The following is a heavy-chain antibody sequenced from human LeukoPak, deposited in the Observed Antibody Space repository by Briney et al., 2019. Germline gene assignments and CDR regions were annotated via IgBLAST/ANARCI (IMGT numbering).Heavy chain of an antibody. CDR3: VRQYYYDSIGSLEVLGDVFDI. J-gene: IGHJ3*02. D-gene: IGHD3-22*01. V-gene: IGHV3-64D*09. CDR1: GFTFSSYA. Sequence: PGGSLRLSCSASGFTFSSYAMHWVRQAPGKGLEYVSAISSNGGSTYYADSVKGRFTISRDNSKNTLYLQMSSLRAEDTAVYYCVRQYYYDSIGSLEVLGDVFDIWGQGTMVTVSS. CDR2: ISSNGGST.